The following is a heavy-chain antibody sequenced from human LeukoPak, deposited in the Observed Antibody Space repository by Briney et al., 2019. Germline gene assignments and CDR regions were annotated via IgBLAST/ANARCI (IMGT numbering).Heavy chain of an antibody. D-gene: IGHD1-1*01. V-gene: IGHV3-64*02. J-gene: IGHJ6*03. CDR1: GFTFSGYP. CDR2: IIVNGGSK. Sequence: GGSLTLACTASGFTFSGYPMLWVRQAPGKGLEFVSGIIVNGGSKYYADSVEGRFTVSRDSSRNTLFLQLGSLRPDDTAVYYCARPRVPYNNHHSHFYMDAWGKGTTVVVSS. CDR3: ARPRVPYNNHHSHFYMDA.